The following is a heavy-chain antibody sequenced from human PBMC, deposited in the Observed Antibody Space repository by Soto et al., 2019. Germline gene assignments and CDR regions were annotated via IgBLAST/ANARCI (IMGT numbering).Heavy chain of an antibody. D-gene: IGHD7-27*01. J-gene: IGHJ6*02. CDR1: GFTFNKYW. CDR2: IQQVGSEK. V-gene: IGHV3-7*01. CDR3: ALGRTGLDV. Sequence: EVQLVESGGGLVQPGGSLRLSCAASGFTFNKYWMTWVRQAPGKGLEWVANIQQVGSEKYYVDSVKGRFTISRDNADKSLYLQMNGLRAEATAVYYCALGRTGLDVWGQGTTVTVSS.